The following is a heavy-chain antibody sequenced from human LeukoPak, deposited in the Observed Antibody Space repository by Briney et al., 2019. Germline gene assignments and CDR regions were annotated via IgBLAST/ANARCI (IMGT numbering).Heavy chain of an antibody. Sequence: ASVKVSCKASGYTFTSYDIHWVRQATGQGLEWMGWMNPNSGNTGYAQKFQGRVTMTRNTSISTAYMELSSLRSEDTAVYYCARDHSGYLAPPYFDYWGQGTLVTVSS. J-gene: IGHJ4*02. V-gene: IGHV1-8*01. CDR3: ARDHSGYLAPPYFDY. CDR2: MNPNSGNT. CDR1: GYTFTSYD. D-gene: IGHD3-22*01.